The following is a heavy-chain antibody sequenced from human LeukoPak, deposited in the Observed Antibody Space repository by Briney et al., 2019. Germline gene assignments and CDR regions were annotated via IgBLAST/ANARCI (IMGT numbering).Heavy chain of an antibody. V-gene: IGHV3-23*01. CDR2: ISGSGGST. CDR1: GFTFSSYA. CDR3: AKLGYGSGSYSDLDY. Sequence: GGSLRLSCAASGFTFSSYAMSWVRQAPGKGLEWVSAISGSGGSTYYADSVKGRLTISRDNSKNTLYLQMNSLRAEDTAVYYCAKLGYGSGSYSDLDYWGQGTLVTVSS. J-gene: IGHJ4*02. D-gene: IGHD3-10*01.